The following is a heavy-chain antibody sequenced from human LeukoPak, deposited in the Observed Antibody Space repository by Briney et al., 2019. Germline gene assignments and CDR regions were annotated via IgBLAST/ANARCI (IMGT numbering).Heavy chain of an antibody. D-gene: IGHD3-10*01. CDR1: GGSFSGYY. CDR3: ARGERTGDYYGS. J-gene: IGHJ4*02. CDR2: INHSGST. V-gene: IGHV4-34*01. Sequence: SETLSLTCAVYGGSFSGYYWSWIRQPPGKGLEWIGEINHSGSTNYNPSLKSRVTISVDTSKNQFSLKLSSVTAADTAVYYCARGERTGDYYGSWGQGTLVTVSS.